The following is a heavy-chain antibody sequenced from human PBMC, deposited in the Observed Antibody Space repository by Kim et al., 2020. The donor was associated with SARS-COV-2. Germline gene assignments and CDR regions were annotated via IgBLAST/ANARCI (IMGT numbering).Heavy chain of an antibody. CDR1: GFTFSSYW. J-gene: IGHJ6*02. CDR3: ARDIVLMVYASSNYGMDV. CDR2: IKQDGSEK. D-gene: IGHD2-8*01. Sequence: GGSLRLSCAASGFTFSSYWMSWVRQAPGKGLEWVANIKQDGSEKYYVDSVKGRFTISRDNAKNSLYLQMNSLRAEDTAVYYCARDIVLMVYASSNYGMDVWGQGTTVTVSS. V-gene: IGHV3-7*01.